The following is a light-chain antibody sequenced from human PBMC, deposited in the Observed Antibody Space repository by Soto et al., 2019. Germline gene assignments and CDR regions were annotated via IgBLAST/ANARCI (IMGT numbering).Light chain of an antibody. V-gene: IGKV1-39*01. CDR1: QSITSY. Sequence: DIQMTQSPSSLSASVGDRVTITCRASQSITSYLTWYQQKPGKAPQLLIYAASSLQSGVPSRFSGRGSGTDFTRTISSLQPEDFASYFCQQSYTTPWTFGQGTNVDFK. CDR3: QQSYTTPWT. CDR2: AAS. J-gene: IGKJ1*01.